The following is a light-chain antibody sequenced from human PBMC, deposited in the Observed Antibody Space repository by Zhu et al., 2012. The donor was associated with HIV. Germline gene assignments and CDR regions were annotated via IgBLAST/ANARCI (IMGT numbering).Light chain of an antibody. Sequence: EIVMTQSPATLSVSPGERATLSCRASQNIKNNLAWYQLKPGQAPRLLIRGASSRATGVSDRFSGSGYGTDFTLTISSLEPEDFALYYCQQRSNWPLTFGGGTKVEIK. CDR1: QNIKNN. CDR3: QQRSNWPLT. V-gene: IGKV3-11*01. CDR2: GAS. J-gene: IGKJ4*01.